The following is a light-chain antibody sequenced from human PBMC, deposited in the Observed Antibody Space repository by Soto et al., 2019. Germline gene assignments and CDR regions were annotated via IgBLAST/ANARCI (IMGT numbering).Light chain of an antibody. CDR3: ISYTTSSPHWV. Sequence: QSVLTQPASVSGSPGQSITISCTGTSSDVGGYNYVSWYQHHPGKAPKLMIYEVTNRPAGVSNRFSGSKSGNTASLTISGLHAEDEADYYCISYTTSSPHWVFGGGTTLTVL. CDR1: SSDVGGYNY. CDR2: EVT. V-gene: IGLV2-14*01. J-gene: IGLJ3*02.